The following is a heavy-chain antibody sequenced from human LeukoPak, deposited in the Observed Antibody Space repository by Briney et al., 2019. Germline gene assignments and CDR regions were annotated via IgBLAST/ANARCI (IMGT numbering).Heavy chain of an antibody. Sequence: GGSLRLSCAASGFTFSSYEMNWVRQAPGKGLEWVSYISSSGSTIYYADSVKGRFTISRDNAKNSLYLQMNSLRAEDTAVYYCARAYGSGSYELDPWGQGTLVTVSS. V-gene: IGHV3-48*03. CDR2: ISSSGSTI. CDR3: ARAYGSGSYELDP. J-gene: IGHJ5*02. CDR1: GFTFSSYE. D-gene: IGHD3-10*01.